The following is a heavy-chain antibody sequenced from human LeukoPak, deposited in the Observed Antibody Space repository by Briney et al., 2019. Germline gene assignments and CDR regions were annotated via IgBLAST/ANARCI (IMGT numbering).Heavy chain of an antibody. V-gene: IGHV1-46*01. J-gene: IGHJ4*02. CDR2: INPSGGGT. CDR3: ARDRSYDASGSPEYYFDF. D-gene: IGHD3-10*01. CDR1: GYTFISYH. Sequence: ASVKVSCKASGYTFISYHMHWVRQAPGQGLEWMGIINPSGGGTSKAQKVQGRVAMKSDMSTSTVYMELSSLRSEDTAVYYCARDRSYDASGSPEYYFDFWGQGTLVTVSS.